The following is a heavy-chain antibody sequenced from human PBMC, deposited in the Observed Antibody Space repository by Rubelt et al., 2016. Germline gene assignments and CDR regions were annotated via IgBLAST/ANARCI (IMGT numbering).Heavy chain of an antibody. V-gene: IGHV3-33*01. J-gene: IGHJ4*02. CDR2: IWSDGSNK. CDR3: LSSLADFDY. D-gene: IGHD2/OR15-2a*01. Sequence: VRQAPGKGLEWVAVIWSDGSNKYYVDSVKGRFTISRDNSKNRLFLQMNSLRAEDTAVYYCLSSLADFDYWGQGTLVTVSS.